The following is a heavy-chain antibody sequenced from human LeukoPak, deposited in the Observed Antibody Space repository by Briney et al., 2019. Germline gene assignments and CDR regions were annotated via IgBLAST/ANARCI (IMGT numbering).Heavy chain of an antibody. CDR2: IIDTGST. CDR1: GESFSGYY. Sequence: SETLSLTCVVYGESFSGYYWTWIRQPPGKGLEWIGEIIDTGSTKYNSSLKSRVTISVDTSKNEFSLNLTSVTAADTAIYYCARGLASGYPPIPFDYWGQGTLVTVSS. CDR3: ARGLASGYPPIPFDY. D-gene: IGHD3-3*01. J-gene: IGHJ4*02. V-gene: IGHV4-34*12.